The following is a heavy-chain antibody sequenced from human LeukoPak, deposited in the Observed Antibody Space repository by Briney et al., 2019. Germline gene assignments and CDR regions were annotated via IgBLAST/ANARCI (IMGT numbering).Heavy chain of an antibody. CDR1: GFTFSSYG. D-gene: IGHD3-9*01. CDR2: ISCDGSNK. CDR3: AKVGSYDILTGTLDY. V-gene: IGHV3-30*18. J-gene: IGHJ4*02. Sequence: GGSLRLSCAASGFTFSSYGMHWVRQAPGKGLEWVAVISCDGSNKYYADSVKGRFTISRDNSKNTLYLQMNSLRAEDTAVYYCAKVGSYDILTGTLDYWGQGTLVTVSS.